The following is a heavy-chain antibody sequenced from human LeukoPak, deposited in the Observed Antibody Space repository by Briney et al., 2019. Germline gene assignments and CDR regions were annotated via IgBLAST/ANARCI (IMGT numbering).Heavy chain of an antibody. CDR2: ISGSGGST. J-gene: IGHJ3*02. Sequence: GGSLRLSCAASGFTFSSYAMSWVRQAPGKGLEWVSAISGSGGSTYFADSVKGRFTISRDNSKNTLYLQMNSLRAEDTAVYYCAKPLTGDDAFDIWGQGTMVTVSS. D-gene: IGHD7-27*01. CDR1: GFTFSSYA. CDR3: AKPLTGDDAFDI. V-gene: IGHV3-23*01.